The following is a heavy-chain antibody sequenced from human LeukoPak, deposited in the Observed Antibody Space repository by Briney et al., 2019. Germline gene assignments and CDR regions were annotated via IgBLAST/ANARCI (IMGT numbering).Heavy chain of an antibody. CDR1: GFTFSSYA. CDR3: ARDGERVRAVVTATDAFDI. D-gene: IGHD2-21*02. CDR2: ISYDGSNK. V-gene: IGHV3-30-3*01. Sequence: GGSLRLSCAASGFTFSSYAMHWVRQAPGKGLEWVAVISYDGSNKYYADSVKGRFTISRDNSKNTLYLQMNSLRAEDTAVYYCARDGERVRAVVTATDAFDIWGQGTMVTVSS. J-gene: IGHJ3*02.